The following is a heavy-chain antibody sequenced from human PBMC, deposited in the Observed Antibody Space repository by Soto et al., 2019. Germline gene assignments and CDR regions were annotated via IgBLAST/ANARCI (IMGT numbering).Heavy chain of an antibody. Sequence: EVQLLESGGGLVPPGGSLRLSCAASGFTFSAYAMSWVRQAPGKGLEWVSALRDAGSSPYYADSVKGRFTISRDNSKNTLYLQMDSLRAEDTALYYCAKDRGSYYVRSFDYWGQGTLVTVSS. D-gene: IGHD1-26*01. CDR2: LRDAGSSP. V-gene: IGHV3-23*01. CDR3: AKDRGSYYVRSFDY. CDR1: GFTFSAYA. J-gene: IGHJ4*02.